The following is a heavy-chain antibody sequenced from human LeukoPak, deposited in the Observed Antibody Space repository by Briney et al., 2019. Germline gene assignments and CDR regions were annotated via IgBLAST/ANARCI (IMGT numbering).Heavy chain of an antibody. Sequence: RASVKVSCKAPGCTFSSYTISWVRQAPGQGLEWMGRIIPILGIANYAQKFQGRVTITADKSTSTAYMKLSSLRSEDTAVYYCARDCRSSTSCYSFDYWGQGTLVTVSS. V-gene: IGHV1-69*04. CDR2: IIPILGIA. J-gene: IGHJ4*02. CDR1: GCTFSSYT. D-gene: IGHD2-2*02. CDR3: ARDCRSSTSCYSFDY.